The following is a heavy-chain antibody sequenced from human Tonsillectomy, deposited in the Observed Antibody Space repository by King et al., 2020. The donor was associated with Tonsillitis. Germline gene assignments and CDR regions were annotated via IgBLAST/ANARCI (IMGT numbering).Heavy chain of an antibody. J-gene: IGHJ6*02. CDR1: GGSISSYY. Sequence: VQLQESGPGLVKPSETLSLTCTVSGGSISSYYWSWIRQPPGKGLEWIGYIYYSGSTNYNPSLKSRVPISVDTSKNQFSLKLSSVTAADTAVYYCSRDKRWLQTPYYYGMDVWGQGTTVTVSS. CDR2: IYYSGST. CDR3: SRDKRWLQTPYYYGMDV. D-gene: IGHD5-24*01. V-gene: IGHV4-59*01.